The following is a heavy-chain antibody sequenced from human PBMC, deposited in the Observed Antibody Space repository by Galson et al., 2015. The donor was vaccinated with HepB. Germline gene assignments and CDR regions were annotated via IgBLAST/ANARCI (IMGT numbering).Heavy chain of an antibody. CDR1: GYTLTELS. Sequence: SCKVSGYTLTELSMHWVRQAPGKGLEWMGGFDPEDGETIYAQKFQGRVTMTEDTSTDTAYMELSSLRSEDTAVYYCAARGIVGATSAFDIWGQGTMVTVSS. CDR3: AARGIVGATSAFDI. J-gene: IGHJ3*02. V-gene: IGHV1-24*01. D-gene: IGHD1-26*01. CDR2: FDPEDGET.